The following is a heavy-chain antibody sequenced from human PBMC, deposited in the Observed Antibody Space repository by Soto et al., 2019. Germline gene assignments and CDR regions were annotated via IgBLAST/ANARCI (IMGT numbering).Heavy chain of an antibody. V-gene: IGHV3-33*01. CDR2: IWYDGSKK. J-gene: IGHJ4*02. CDR1: GFTFSDDA. D-gene: IGHD5-18*01. CDR3: AREGPHTAMFSGLDY. Sequence: QVQLVESGGGVVKPGTSLRLSCATSGFTFSDDAMHWVRQAPGKGLEWVAVIWYDGSKKHYADFVKGRFTISRDNSNDTLYLPMSSLTADDTAVYWCAREGPHTAMFSGLDYWGQGTLVTVSS.